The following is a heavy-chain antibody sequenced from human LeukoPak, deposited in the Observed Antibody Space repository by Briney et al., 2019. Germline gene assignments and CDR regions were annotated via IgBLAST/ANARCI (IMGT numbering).Heavy chain of an antibody. D-gene: IGHD3-22*01. CDR3: ARERHYYDSSGYYDAFDI. CDR2: IYYSGST. Sequence: SETLSHTCTVSGGSISSYYWSWIRQPPGKGLEWIGYIYYSGSTNYNPSLKSRVTISVDTSKNQFSLKLSSVTAADTAVYYCARERHYYDSSGYYDAFDIWGQGTMVTVSS. CDR1: GGSISSYY. J-gene: IGHJ3*02. V-gene: IGHV4-59*01.